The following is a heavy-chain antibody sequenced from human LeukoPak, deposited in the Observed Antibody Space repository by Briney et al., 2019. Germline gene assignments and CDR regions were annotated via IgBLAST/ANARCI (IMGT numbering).Heavy chain of an antibody. CDR1: GFTFNNAW. V-gene: IGHV3-15*01. CDR2: IKTKTDGGTT. Sequence: GGSLRLSCAVSGFTFNNAWMSWVRQTPWKGLESVGRIKTKTDGGTTDSAAPVKGRFTISRDDSKNTLYLQMNSLKTDDTAVYYCTTDGYLFGGSSLDYWGQGTLVTVSS. CDR3: TTDGYLFGGSSLDY. D-gene: IGHD6-6*01. J-gene: IGHJ4*02.